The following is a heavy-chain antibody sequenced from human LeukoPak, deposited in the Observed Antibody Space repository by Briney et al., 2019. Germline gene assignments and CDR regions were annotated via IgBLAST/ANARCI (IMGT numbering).Heavy chain of an antibody. J-gene: IGHJ4*02. CDR2: IYHSGST. Sequence: PSETLSLTCTVSGGSISSGSYYWGWIRQPPGKGLEWIGSIYHSGSTYYNPSLKSRVTISVDTSKNQFSLKLSSVTAADTAVYYCARSDTAMVTGYWGQGTLVTVSS. CDR3: ARSDTAMVTGY. D-gene: IGHD5-18*01. V-gene: IGHV4-39*07. CDR1: GGSISSGSYY.